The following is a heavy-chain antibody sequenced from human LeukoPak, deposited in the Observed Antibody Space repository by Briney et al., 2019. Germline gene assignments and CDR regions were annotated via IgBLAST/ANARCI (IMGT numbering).Heavy chain of an antibody. V-gene: IGHV4-59*01. D-gene: IGHD2-15*01. J-gene: IGHJ4*02. CDR1: GGSISSYY. CDR3: ARAKYCSGGSCYLGFDY. CDR2: IYYSGST. Sequence: SETLSLTCTVSGGSISSYYWSWIRQPPGKGLEWIGYIYYSGSTNYNPSLKSRVTISVDTSKNQFSLKLSSVTAADTAVYYCARAKYCSGGSCYLGFDYWGQGTLVTVSS.